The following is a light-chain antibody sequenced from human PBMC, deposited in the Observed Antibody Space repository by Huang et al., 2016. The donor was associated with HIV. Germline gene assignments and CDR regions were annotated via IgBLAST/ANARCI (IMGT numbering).Light chain of an antibody. CDR3: QQYNNWPPIT. V-gene: IGKV3-15*01. CDR2: DAS. J-gene: IGKJ5*01. Sequence: EIVMTQSPATLSVSPGERVTLFCRATESISSNLAWYQQNSGQPPRLLIYDASPRATGTPARFSGSGSGTEFTLTIDSLQSGDFAVYYCQQYNNWPPITFGQGTRLDIK. CDR1: ESISSN.